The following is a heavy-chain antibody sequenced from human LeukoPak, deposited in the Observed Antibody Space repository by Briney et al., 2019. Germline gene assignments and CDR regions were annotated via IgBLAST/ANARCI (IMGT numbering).Heavy chain of an antibody. J-gene: IGHJ6*03. CDR2: IYTSGST. CDR1: GGSISSYY. D-gene: IGHD2-2*01. CDR3: ARVRSYQLPNYYYYYMDV. V-gene: IGHV4-4*07. Sequence: PSETLSLTCTVSGGSISSYYWSWIRQPAGKGLEWIGRIYTSGSTNYNPSLKSRVTMSVDTSKNQFSLKLSSVTAADTAVYYCARVRSYQLPNYYYYYMDVWGKGTTVTVSS.